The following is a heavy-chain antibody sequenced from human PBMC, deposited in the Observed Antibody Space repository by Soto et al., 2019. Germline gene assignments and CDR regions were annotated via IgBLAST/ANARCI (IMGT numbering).Heavy chain of an antibody. CDR3: AKDDRSDGDAFDI. V-gene: IGHV3-30*18. CDR2: ISYDGSNK. Sequence: QVQLVESGGGVVQPGRSLRLSCAASGFTFSSYGMHWVRQAPGKGLEWVAVISYDGSNKYYADSVKGRFTISRDNSKNTLYLQMNSLRAEDTAVYYCAKDDRSDGDAFDIWGQGTMVTVSS. D-gene: IGHD2-15*01. J-gene: IGHJ3*02. CDR1: GFTFSSYG.